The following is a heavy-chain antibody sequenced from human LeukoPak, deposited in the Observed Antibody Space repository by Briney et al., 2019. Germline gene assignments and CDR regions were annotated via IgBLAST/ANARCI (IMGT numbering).Heavy chain of an antibody. CDR1: GFTVSSNY. Sequence: PGGSLRLSCAASGFTVSSNYMSWFRQAPGKGLEWVSVIYSGGSTYYADSVKGRFTISRDNSKHTLYLQMNSLRAEDTAVYYCAREGVQGGTYYYYGMDVWGQGTTVTVSS. V-gene: IGHV3-53*01. CDR2: IYSGGST. J-gene: IGHJ6*02. D-gene: IGHD2-8*01. CDR3: AREGVQGGTYYYYGMDV.